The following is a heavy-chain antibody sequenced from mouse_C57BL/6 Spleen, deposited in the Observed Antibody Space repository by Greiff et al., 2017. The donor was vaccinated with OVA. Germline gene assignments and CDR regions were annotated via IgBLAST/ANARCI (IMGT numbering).Heavy chain of an antibody. D-gene: IGHD4-1*01. CDR3: TREALTEGFAY. CDR1: GFTFSSYA. V-gene: IGHV5-9-1*02. J-gene: IGHJ3*01. Sequence: EVQGVESGEGLVKPGGSLKLSCAASGFTFSSYAMSWVRQTPEKRLEWVAYISSGGDYIYYADTVKGRFTISRDNARNTLYLQMSSLKSEDTAMYYCTREALTEGFAYWGQGTLVTVSA. CDR2: ISSGGDYI.